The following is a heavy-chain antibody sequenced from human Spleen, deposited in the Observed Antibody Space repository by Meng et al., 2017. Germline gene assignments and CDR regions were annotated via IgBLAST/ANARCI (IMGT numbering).Heavy chain of an antibody. D-gene: IGHD1-26*01. V-gene: IGHV3-33*01. J-gene: IGHJ4*02. CDR2: IWHDGTKK. CDR3: ARDLSTGSYFGPVGGYFES. CDR1: GFAFTTYA. Sequence: GESLKISCAASGFAFTTYAMHWVRQAPGKGLEWVAVIWHDGTKKYYVDSVKGRFTISRDNSKNTLFLQMNSLRVEDTAVYFCARDLSTGSYFGPVGGYFESWGQGTLVTVSS.